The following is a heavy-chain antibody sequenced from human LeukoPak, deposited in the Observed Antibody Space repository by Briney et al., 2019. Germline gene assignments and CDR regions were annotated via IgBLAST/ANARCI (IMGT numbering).Heavy chain of an antibody. CDR3: AKKIVTGPGHNWFDP. J-gene: IGHJ5*02. CDR1: GFNFGSYY. Sequence: GGSLRLSCAASGFNFGSYYMTWVRQAPGKGLEWVSVTSDSGGYTYYADSVKGRFTVSRDNSRNTLSLQMNSLRAEDTAIYYCAKKIVTGPGHNWFDPWGQGTLVTVSS. CDR2: TSDSGGYT. V-gene: IGHV3-23*01. D-gene: IGHD2-21*02.